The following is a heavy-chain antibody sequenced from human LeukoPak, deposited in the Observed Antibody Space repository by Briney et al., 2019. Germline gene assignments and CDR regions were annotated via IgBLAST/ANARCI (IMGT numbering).Heavy chain of an antibody. CDR1: GGTFSSYA. J-gene: IGHJ4*02. Sequence: GASVKVSCKASGGTFSSYAISWVRQAPGQGLEWMGGIIPILGTANYAQKFQGRVTITADKSTSTAYMELSSLRSEDTAVYYCARTLPRRDGSYYGYWGQGTLVTVSS. CDR2: IIPILGTA. V-gene: IGHV1-69*10. D-gene: IGHD1-26*01. CDR3: ARTLPRRDGSYYGY.